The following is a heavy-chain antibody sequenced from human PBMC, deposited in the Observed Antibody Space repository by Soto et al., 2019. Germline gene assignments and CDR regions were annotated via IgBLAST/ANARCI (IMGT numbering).Heavy chain of an antibody. CDR3: ARGGHVVVVTAAFDY. CDR1: GNTFTNYY. D-gene: IGHD2-21*02. V-gene: IGHV1-46*01. CDR2: INPSGGHT. J-gene: IGHJ4*02. Sequence: QVQLMQSGAEVNKPGASVKVSCKESGNTFTNYYIHWVRQAPGQGLEWMGTINPSGGHTTYAQKFLGRVTMTRDTSTSTLYMELTSLRSEDTAVYYCARGGHVVVVTAAFDYWGQGTLVTVSS.